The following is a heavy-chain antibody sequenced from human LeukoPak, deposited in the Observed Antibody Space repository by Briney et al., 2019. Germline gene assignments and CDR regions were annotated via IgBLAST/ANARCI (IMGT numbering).Heavy chain of an antibody. J-gene: IGHJ4*01. V-gene: IGHV3-7*01. Sequence: GGSLRLSCAVSGFAFTDYWMNWVRQAPGKGLEWVASIRQDGGEKSYVDSVKGRFTISRDNTKSSLYLQINSLRAEDTAVYYCARDGTAAGLYFDLWGQGTLVTVSS. CDR1: GFAFTDYW. CDR2: IRQDGGEK. CDR3: ARDGTAAGLYFDL. D-gene: IGHD6-13*01.